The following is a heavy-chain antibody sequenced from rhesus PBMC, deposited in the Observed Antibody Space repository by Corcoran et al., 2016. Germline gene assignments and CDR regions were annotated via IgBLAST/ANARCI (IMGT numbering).Heavy chain of an antibody. D-gene: IGHD6-25*01. V-gene: IGHV4-73*01. J-gene: IGHJ4*01. CDR1: GGSLSGYY. CDR2: IDGNSAST. Sequence: QVKLQQWGEGLVQPSETLSLTCAVYGGSLSGYYWSWIRQPPGKGLEWIGNIDGNSASTNYNPSLKNRVTISKDTSKNQFSLKLSSVTAADTAVYYCARQVWIAASPWVFDYWGQGVLVTVSS. CDR3: ARQVWIAASPWVFDY.